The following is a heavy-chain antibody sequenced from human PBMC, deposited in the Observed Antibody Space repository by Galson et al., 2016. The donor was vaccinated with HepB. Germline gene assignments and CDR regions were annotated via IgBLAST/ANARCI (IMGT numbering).Heavy chain of an antibody. CDR3: VQVGDATAS. CDR1: GFTFINYV. CDR2: ISVASDKN. Sequence: SLRLSCAASGFTFINYVMGWARQAPGKGLEWVSGISVASDKNYDADSVKGRFTISRDNSKSTLYLQMSSPRTEDTAVYYCVQVGDATASWGQGTLVTVSS. D-gene: IGHD3-16*01. J-gene: IGHJ4*02. V-gene: IGHV3-23*01.